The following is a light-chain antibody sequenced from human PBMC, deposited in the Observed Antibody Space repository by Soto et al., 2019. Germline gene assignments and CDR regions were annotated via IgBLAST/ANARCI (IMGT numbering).Light chain of an antibody. CDR2: GVS. J-gene: IGKJ1*01. CDR3: LQHHSYPWA. Sequence: DIQMTQSPSSLSTSIGERVTITCRASQGIRNDLVWYQQKPGKAPKRLIYGVSNLQSGVPSRFSGSGSGTEFTLTISSLQPEDFATYYCLQHHSYPWAFGQGTKVEIK. CDR1: QGIRND. V-gene: IGKV1-17*01.